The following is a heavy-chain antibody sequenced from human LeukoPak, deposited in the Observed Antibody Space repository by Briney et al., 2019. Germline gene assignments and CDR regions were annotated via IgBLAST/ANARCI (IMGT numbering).Heavy chain of an antibody. V-gene: IGHV3-30*02. Sequence: TGGSLRLSCAASGFTFSSYGMHWVRQAPGKGLEWVAFIRYDGSNKYYADSVKGRFTISRDNSKNTLYLQMNSLRAEDTAVYYCAKVLGRPSIAYGEGLSAFDIWGQGTMVTVSS. D-gene: IGHD4-17*01. CDR3: AKVLGRPSIAYGEGLSAFDI. J-gene: IGHJ3*02. CDR1: GFTFSSYG. CDR2: IRYDGSNK.